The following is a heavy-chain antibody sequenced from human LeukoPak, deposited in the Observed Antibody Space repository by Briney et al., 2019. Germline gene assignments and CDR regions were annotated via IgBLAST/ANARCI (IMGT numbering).Heavy chain of an antibody. CDR2: ISGSGDIT. CDR3: AKQRDDHSGYYCNFDY. D-gene: IGHD3-22*01. Sequence: HPGGSLRLSCAASGFTFRSYAMSWVRQAPGKGLEWVSSISGSGDITIYADSVKDRFTISRDNSKNTLYLQMSLRAEDTAVYYCAKQRDDHSGYYCNFDYWGQGTLVTVSS. J-gene: IGHJ4*02. V-gene: IGHV3-23*01. CDR1: GFTFRSYA.